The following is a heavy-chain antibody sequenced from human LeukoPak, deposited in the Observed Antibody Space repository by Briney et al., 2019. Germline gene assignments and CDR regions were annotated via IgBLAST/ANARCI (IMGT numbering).Heavy chain of an antibody. J-gene: IGHJ5*01. CDR1: GFTFSSYW. CDR3: AKDYIVVLVAVSGWFDS. Sequence: GGSLRLSCAASGFTFSSYWMSWVRQAPGKGLEWVSGISGSGGSTYYADSVKGRFTISRDNSKNTLYLQMKRLRAEDTAVYYCAKDYIVVLVAVSGWFDSWGQGTLVTVSS. CDR2: ISGSGGST. D-gene: IGHD2-15*01. V-gene: IGHV3-23*01.